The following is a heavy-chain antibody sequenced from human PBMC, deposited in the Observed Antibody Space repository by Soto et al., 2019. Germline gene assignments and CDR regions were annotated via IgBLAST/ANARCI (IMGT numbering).Heavy chain of an antibody. CDR1: GGSFSGYY. CDR2: INHSGST. D-gene: IGHD2-2*01. J-gene: IGHJ6*03. Sequence: SETLSLTCAVYGGSFSGYYWSWIRQPPGKGLEWIGEINHSGSTNYNPSLKSRVTISVDTSKNQFSLKLSSVTAADTAVYYCANIVVVPAAHLYYYCYYMDVWGKGTTVTV. CDR3: ANIVVVPAAHLYYYCYYMDV. V-gene: IGHV4-34*01.